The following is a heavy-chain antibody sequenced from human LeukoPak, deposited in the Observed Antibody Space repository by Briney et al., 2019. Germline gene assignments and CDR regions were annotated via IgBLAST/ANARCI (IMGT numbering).Heavy chain of an antibody. CDR3: ATLGY. CDR2: ISWNSGSI. J-gene: IGHJ4*02. D-gene: IGHD2-15*01. V-gene: IGHV3-9*01. CDR1: GFTFDDYA. Sequence: GRSLRLSCAASGFTFDDYAMHWVRQAPGKGLEWVSGISWNSGSIGYADSVKGRFTISRDNAKNSLYLQMNSLRAEDTALYYCATLGYWGQGTLVTVPS.